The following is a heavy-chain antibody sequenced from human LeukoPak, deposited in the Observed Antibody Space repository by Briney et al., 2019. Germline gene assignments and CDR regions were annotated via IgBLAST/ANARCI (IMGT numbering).Heavy chain of an antibody. D-gene: IGHD2-21*02. J-gene: IGHJ4*02. CDR1: GYTFTSHG. Sequence: GASEKVSCKASGYTFTSHGISGVRQAPGQGLEWMGCLSAYNGNTNYTQKLQERDTVTRDTSTSTAYMELRSLRSDDTAVDYCARDLPCGGDCYPGDYWGQGTLVTVSS. CDR3: ARDLPCGGDCYPGDY. V-gene: IGHV1-18*01. CDR2: LSAYNGNT.